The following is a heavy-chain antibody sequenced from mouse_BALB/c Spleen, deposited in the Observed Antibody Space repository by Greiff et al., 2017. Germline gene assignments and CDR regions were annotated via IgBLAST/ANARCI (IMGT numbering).Heavy chain of an antibody. Sequence: EVQRVESGGGLVQPGGSLKLSCAASGFTFSSYTMSWVRQTPEKRLEWVAYISNGGGSTYYPDTVKGRFTISRDNAKNTLYLQMSSLKSEDTAMYYCARRRQYYFDYWGQGTTLTVSS. V-gene: IGHV5-12-2*01. D-gene: IGHD3-2*01. CDR2: ISNGGGST. CDR3: ARRRQYYFDY. J-gene: IGHJ2*01. CDR1: GFTFSSYT.